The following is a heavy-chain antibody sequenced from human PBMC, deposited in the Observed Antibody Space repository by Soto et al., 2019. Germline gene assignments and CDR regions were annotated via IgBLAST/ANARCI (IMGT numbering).Heavy chain of an antibody. J-gene: IGHJ4*02. CDR3: AQVRVPGTMVRGVTN. D-gene: IGHD3-10*01. CDR2: ISGSGCST. Sequence: EVQLLESGGGLVQPGGSLRLSCAASGFTFSSYAMSWVRQAPGKGLEWVSAISGSGCSTYYADSVKGRFTISRDNSKNTLYLQMNSLIAADTAVYYGAQVRVPGTMVRGVTNWGQGTLVTVSS. V-gene: IGHV3-23*01. CDR1: GFTFSSYA.